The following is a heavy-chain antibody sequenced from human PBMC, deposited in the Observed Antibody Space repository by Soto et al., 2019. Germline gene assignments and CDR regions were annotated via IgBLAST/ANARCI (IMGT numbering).Heavy chain of an antibody. D-gene: IGHD6-6*01. CDR2: ISYDGSNK. V-gene: IGHV3-30-3*01. CDR1: GFTFSSYA. Sequence: GGSLRLSCAASGFTFSSYAMHWVRQAPGKGLEWVAVISYDGSNKYYADSVKGRFTISRDNSKNTLYLQMNSLRAEDTAVYYCARAGYSSSSVDYYYYGMDVWGQGTTVTVSS. CDR3: ARAGYSSSSVDYYYYGMDV. J-gene: IGHJ6*02.